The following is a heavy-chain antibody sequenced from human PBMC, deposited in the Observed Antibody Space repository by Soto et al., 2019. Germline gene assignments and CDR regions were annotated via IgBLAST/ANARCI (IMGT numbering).Heavy chain of an antibody. D-gene: IGHD3-3*01. V-gene: IGHV5-51*01. CDR2: IYPSDSGT. Sequence: GESLKISCKGSGYNFAGYWIAWVRQMPGKGLELMGIIYPSDSGTRYRPSFQGQVTISADKSISSAYLQWSSLRASDTAMYYCARGGVSTRTFDYWRQGTPVTVSS. CDR3: ARGGVSTRTFDY. J-gene: IGHJ4*02. CDR1: GYNFAGYW.